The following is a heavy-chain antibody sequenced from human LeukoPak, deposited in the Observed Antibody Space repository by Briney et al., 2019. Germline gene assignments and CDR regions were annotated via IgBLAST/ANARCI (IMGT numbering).Heavy chain of an antibody. CDR1: GVSISSGGYY. D-gene: IGHD1-1*01. J-gene: IGHJ5*02. CDR3: ARDNWNDETGWLDP. CDR2: IYYSGST. Sequence: SETLSLTCTVSGVSISSGGYYWRWLRQHPGKGLEWIGYIYYSGSTYYNPSLKSRVTISVDTSKNQFSLKLSSVTAADTAVYYCARDNWNDETGWLDPWGQGTLVTVSS. V-gene: IGHV4-31*03.